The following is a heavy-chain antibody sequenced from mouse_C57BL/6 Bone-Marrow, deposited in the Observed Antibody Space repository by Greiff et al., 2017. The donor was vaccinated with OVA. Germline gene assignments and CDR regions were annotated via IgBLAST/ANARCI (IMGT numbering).Heavy chain of an antibody. V-gene: IGHV5-4*03. CDR2: ISDGGSYT. CDR3: ARGGLWPSMDY. CDR1: GFTFSSYA. Sequence: EVNLVESGGGLVKPGGSLKLSCAASGFTFSSYAMSWVRQTPEKRLEWVATISDGGSYTYYPDNVKGRFTISRDNAKNNLYLQMSHLKSEDTAMYYCARGGLWPSMDYWGQGTSVTVSS. J-gene: IGHJ4*01. D-gene: IGHD1-1*02.